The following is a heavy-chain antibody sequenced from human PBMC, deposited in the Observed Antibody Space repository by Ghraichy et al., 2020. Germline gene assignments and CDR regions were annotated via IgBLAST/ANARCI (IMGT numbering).Heavy chain of an antibody. V-gene: IGHV4-39*01. CDR1: GGSISSSSYY. CDR2: IYYSGST. CDR3: ARHHILEWLFTTFDY. J-gene: IGHJ4*02. D-gene: IGHD3-3*01. Sequence: SETLSLTCTVSGGSISSSSYYWGWIRQPPGKGLEWIGSIYYSGSTYYNPSLKSRVTISVDTSKNQFSLKLSSVTAADTAVYYCARHHILEWLFTTFDYWGQGTLVTVSS.